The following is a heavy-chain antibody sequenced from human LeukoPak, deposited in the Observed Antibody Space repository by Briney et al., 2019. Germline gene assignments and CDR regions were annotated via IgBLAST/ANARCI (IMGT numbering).Heavy chain of an antibody. CDR1: GGSISSGDYY. CDR3: ARRRGYCSSTSCYTDYFDY. Sequence: SETLSLTCTVSGGSISSGDYYWSWIRQPPGKGLEWIGYIYYSGSTYYNPSLKSRVTISVDTSKNQFSLKLSSVTAADTAVYYCARRRGYCSSTSCYTDYFDYWGQGTLVTVSS. V-gene: IGHV4-30-4*01. J-gene: IGHJ4*02. CDR2: IYYSGST. D-gene: IGHD2-2*02.